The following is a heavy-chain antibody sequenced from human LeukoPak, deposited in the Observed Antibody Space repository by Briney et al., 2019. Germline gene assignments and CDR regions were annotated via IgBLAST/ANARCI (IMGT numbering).Heavy chain of an antibody. J-gene: IGHJ1*01. CDR1: GYSFTSYW. CDR3: ARLTDDSSGYYSHPGYFQH. V-gene: IGHV5-51*01. CDR2: IYPGDSDT. Sequence: AGESLKISCKGSGYSFTSYWIGWVRQMPGKGLEWMGIIYPGDSDTRYSPSFQGQVTISADKSISTAYLQWSSLKASDTAMYYCARLTDDSSGYYSHPGYFQHWGQGTLVTVSS. D-gene: IGHD3-22*01.